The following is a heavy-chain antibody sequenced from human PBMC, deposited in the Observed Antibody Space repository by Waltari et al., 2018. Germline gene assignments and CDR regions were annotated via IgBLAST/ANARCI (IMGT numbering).Heavy chain of an antibody. CDR3: ARPHSYDYIWGSYPADFDY. V-gene: IGHV1-2*02. J-gene: IGHJ4*02. D-gene: IGHD3-16*02. Sequence: QVQLVQSGAEVKKPGASVKVSCKASGYTFTGYYMHWVRQAPGQGLEWMGWINPNSGGTNYAQKFQGRVTMTRDTSISTAYMELSRLRSDDTAVYYFARPHSYDYIWGSYPADFDYWGQGTLVTVSS. CDR1: GYTFTGYY. CDR2: INPNSGGT.